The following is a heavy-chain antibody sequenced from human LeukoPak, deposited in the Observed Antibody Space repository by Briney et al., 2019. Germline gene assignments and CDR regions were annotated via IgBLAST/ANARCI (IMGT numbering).Heavy chain of an antibody. D-gene: IGHD4-17*01. J-gene: IGHJ4*02. Sequence: ASVKVSCKASGGTFSSYAISWVRQAPGQGLEWMGWISAYNGNTNYAQKLQGRVTMTTDTSTSTAYMELRSLRSDDTAVYYCARGHDYGDYYTPYPLFDYWGQGTLVTVSS. CDR1: GGTFSSYA. CDR3: ARGHDYGDYYTPYPLFDY. V-gene: IGHV1-18*01. CDR2: ISAYNGNT.